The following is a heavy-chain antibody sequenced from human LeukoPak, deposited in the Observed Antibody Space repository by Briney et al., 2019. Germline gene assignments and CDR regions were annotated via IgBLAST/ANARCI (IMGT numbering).Heavy chain of an antibody. CDR1: GGSFSGYY. CDR2: IYYTGST. V-gene: IGHV4-34*01. J-gene: IGHJ4*02. Sequence: SETLSLTCAVYGGSFSGYYWSWIRQPPGKGLEWIGNIYYTGSTYYNVSLNSRVTISIDTSKNLFSLKLSSVTAADTAVYYCARRYYDYFDYWGQGTLVTVSS. CDR3: ARRYYDYFDY. D-gene: IGHD3-22*01.